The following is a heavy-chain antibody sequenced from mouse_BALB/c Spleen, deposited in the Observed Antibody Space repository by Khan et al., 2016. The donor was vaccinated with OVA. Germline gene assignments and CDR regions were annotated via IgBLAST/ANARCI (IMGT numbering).Heavy chain of an antibody. D-gene: IGHD2-10*01. CDR2: INTYTGEP. V-gene: IGHV9-3-1*01. CDR3: ARPPYFSYTLDH. J-gene: IGHJ4*01. Sequence: QIQLVQSGPELKKPGETVKISCKASGYSFTNYGMNWVKQSPGKALKWMGWINTYTGEPTYADDFKGRFAFSLETSASTAYLQINNLKNEDTATYFCARPPYFSYTLDHWGQGTSVTVSS. CDR1: GYSFTNYG.